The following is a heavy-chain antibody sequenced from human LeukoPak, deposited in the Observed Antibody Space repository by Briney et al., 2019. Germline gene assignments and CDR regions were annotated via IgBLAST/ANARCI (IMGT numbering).Heavy chain of an antibody. Sequence: PGASVKVSCKASGYTFTSYYMHWARQAPAQGHEWMGIINPSGCDTSYAQKFQGRLTMTRDTSTNTVYMELTSLRSEDTAVYYCAREVMDNLRFDYWGQGTLVTVSS. V-gene: IGHV1-46*01. CDR2: INPSGCDT. D-gene: IGHD1-14*01. CDR1: GYTFTSYY. CDR3: AREVMDNLRFDY. J-gene: IGHJ4*02.